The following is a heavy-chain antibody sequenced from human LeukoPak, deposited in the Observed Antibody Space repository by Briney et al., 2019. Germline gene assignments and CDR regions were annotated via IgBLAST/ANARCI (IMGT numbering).Heavy chain of an antibody. CDR3: ARDKSVDTAMVFSGEVDY. J-gene: IGHJ4*02. CDR1: GFTFSSYS. V-gene: IGHV3-48*01. D-gene: IGHD5-18*01. Sequence: GGSLRLSCAASGFTFSSYSMNWVRQAPGKGLEWVSYISSSSSTIYYADSVKGRFTISRDNAKNSLYLQMNSLRAEDTAVYYCARDKSVDTAMVFSGEVDYWGQGTLVTVSS. CDR2: ISSSSSTI.